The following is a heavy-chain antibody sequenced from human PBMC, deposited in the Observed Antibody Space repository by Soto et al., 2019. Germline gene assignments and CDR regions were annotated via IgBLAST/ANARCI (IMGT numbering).Heavy chain of an antibody. CDR3: ARKPYDYVWGSYRNYYYYGMDV. V-gene: IGHV4-34*01. CDR1: GGSFSGYY. D-gene: IGHD3-16*02. Sequence: PSETLSLTCAVYGGSFSGYYWSWIRQPPGKGLEWIGEINHSGSTNYNPSLKSRVTIPVDTSKNQFSLKLSSVTAADTAVYYCARKPYDYVWGSYRNYYYYGMDVWGQGTTVTVSS. CDR2: INHSGST. J-gene: IGHJ6*02.